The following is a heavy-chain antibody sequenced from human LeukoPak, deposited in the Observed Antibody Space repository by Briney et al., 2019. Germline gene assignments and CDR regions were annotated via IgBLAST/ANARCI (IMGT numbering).Heavy chain of an antibody. CDR1: GGSISSYY. D-gene: IGHD2-15*01. CDR3: ARDRVGYGVEYYFDY. J-gene: IGHJ4*02. CDR2: IYYSGST. V-gene: IGHV4-59*01. Sequence: PSETLSLTCTVSGGSISSYYWSWIRQPPGKGLEWIGYIYYSGSTNYNPSLESRVTISVDTSKNQFSLKLSSVTAADTAVYYCARDRVGYGVEYYFDYWGQGTLVTVSS.